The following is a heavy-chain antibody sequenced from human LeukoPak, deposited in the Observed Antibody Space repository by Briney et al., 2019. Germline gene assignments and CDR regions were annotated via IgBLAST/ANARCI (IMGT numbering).Heavy chain of an antibody. V-gene: IGHV3-23*01. Sequence: GGTLRLSYAASGLTFSSYAMSGVRHAPGKGREGVSAISGSGGSTYYADSVKGRFTISRDNSKNTLYLQMNSLRAEDTAVYYCAKDRAPSGYDSPSLGYWGQGTLVTVSS. D-gene: IGHD5-12*01. J-gene: IGHJ4*02. CDR2: ISGSGGST. CDR3: AKDRAPSGYDSPSLGY. CDR1: GLTFSSYA.